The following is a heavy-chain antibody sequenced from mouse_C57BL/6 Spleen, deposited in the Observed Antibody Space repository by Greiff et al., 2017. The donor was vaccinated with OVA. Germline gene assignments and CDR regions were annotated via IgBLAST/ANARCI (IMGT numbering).Heavy chain of an antibody. J-gene: IGHJ1*03. CDR3: ARHKTTAVGYFDV. V-gene: IGHV5-6*01. Sequence: VQLKESGGDLVKPGGSLKLSCAASGFTFSSYGMSWVRQTPDKRLEWVATISSGGSYTYYPDSVKGRFTISRDNAKNTLYLQMSSLKSEDTAMYYCARHKTTAVGYFDVWGTGTTVTVSS. CDR1: GFTFSSYG. CDR2: ISSGGSYT. D-gene: IGHD1-2*01.